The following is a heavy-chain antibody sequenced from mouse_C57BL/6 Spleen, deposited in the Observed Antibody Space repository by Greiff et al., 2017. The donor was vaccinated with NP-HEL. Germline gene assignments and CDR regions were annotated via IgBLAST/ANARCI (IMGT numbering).Heavy chain of an antibody. CDR3: TRYHTTVALPWYFDV. Sequence: VQLQQSGAELVRPGASVTLSCKASGYTFTDYEMHWVKQTPVHGLEWIGAIDPETGGTAYNQKFKGKAILTADKSSSTAYMELRSLTSEDSAVYYCTRYHTTVALPWYFDVWGTGTTVTVSS. V-gene: IGHV1-15*01. CDR1: GYTFTDYE. J-gene: IGHJ1*03. D-gene: IGHD1-1*01. CDR2: IDPETGGT.